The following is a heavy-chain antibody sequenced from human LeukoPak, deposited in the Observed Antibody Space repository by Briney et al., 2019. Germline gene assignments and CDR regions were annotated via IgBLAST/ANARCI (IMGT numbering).Heavy chain of an antibody. J-gene: IGHJ6*03. CDR3: AKVGYSSVALSYYYYMDV. CDR1: GYSFTSYW. V-gene: IGHV5-51*01. D-gene: IGHD6-19*01. Sequence: GESLKISCKGSGYSFTSYWIGWVRQMPGKGLEWMGIIYPGDSDIRYSRPFLRQVTISVDKTNTTAYLQWSSLKASDTAIYYCAKVGYSSVALSYYYYMDVWGKGTTVTVSS. CDR2: IYPGDSDI.